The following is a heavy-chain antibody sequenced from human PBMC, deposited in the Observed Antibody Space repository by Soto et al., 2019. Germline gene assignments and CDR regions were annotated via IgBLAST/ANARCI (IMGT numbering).Heavy chain of an antibody. CDR2: ISAYNDNT. J-gene: IGHJ4*02. Sequence: GASVKVSCKASGYTFSSYGISWVRQAPGQGLEWMGWISAYNDNTHYAQKLQGRVIMTTDTSTNTAYMELRSLSSDDTAVYYCARDTDPYCYGASCYHGYWGQGTLVTVSS. D-gene: IGHD2-15*01. CDR1: GYTFSSYG. V-gene: IGHV1-18*04. CDR3: ARDTDPYCYGASCYHGY.